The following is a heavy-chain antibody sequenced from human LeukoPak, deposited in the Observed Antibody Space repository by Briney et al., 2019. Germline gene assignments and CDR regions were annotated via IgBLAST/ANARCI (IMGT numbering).Heavy chain of an antibody. V-gene: IGHV4-59*01. Sequence: PSETLSLTCTVSGGSISSYYWSWIRQPPGKGLEWIGYIYYSGSTKYNPSLKSRVTISVDTSKNQFSLKLSSVTAADTAVYYCASYSYYYDSSGYFDYWGQGTLVTVSS. CDR1: GGSISSYY. CDR2: IYYSGST. D-gene: IGHD3-22*01. J-gene: IGHJ4*02. CDR3: ASYSYYYDSSGYFDY.